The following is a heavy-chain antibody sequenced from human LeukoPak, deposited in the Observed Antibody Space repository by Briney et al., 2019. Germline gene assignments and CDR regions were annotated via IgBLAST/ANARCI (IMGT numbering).Heavy chain of an antibody. Sequence: GSLRLSCEASGFTFSTYGMSWVRQAPGKGLEWVSAISGSGGSTYYADSVKGRVTISRDNSKNTLYLQVNSLRVEDTAVYYCATFSYAGNAGGSVGPWGQGTLVTVSS. CDR2: ISGSGGST. V-gene: IGHV3-23*01. J-gene: IGHJ5*02. CDR3: ATFSYAGNAGGSVGP. D-gene: IGHD4-23*01. CDR1: GFTFSTYG.